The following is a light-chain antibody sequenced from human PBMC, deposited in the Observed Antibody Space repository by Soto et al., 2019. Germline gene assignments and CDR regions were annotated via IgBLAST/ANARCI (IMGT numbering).Light chain of an antibody. CDR2: DAS. Sequence: VTQSPDTLSVALGERATRSCRASQSLRSSLAWYQQKPGQAPRLLIYDASTRATGIPARFSGSGSGTDFTLTISGLQSEDFAVYYCQQYNNWPQTFGQGTKVDIK. CDR1: QSLRSS. V-gene: IGKV3-15*01. CDR3: QQYNNWPQT. J-gene: IGKJ1*01.